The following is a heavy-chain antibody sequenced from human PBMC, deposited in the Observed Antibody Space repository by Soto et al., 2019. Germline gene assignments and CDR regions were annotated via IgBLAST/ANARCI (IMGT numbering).Heavy chain of an antibody. CDR1: RFTFSSYA. D-gene: IGHD3-3*02. J-gene: IGHJ4*02. CDR3: ARSLFLASTDTEPFDY. CDR2: ISGGGNHA. Sequence: PGGSLRLSCAASRFTFSSYAMSWVRQAPGKGLEWVSCISGGGNHAYYAASLKGRFTLSRDNSQNTLYLQMSSLRADDTPVYYSARSLFLASTDTEPFDYWGQGALVTVSS. V-gene: IGHV3-23*01.